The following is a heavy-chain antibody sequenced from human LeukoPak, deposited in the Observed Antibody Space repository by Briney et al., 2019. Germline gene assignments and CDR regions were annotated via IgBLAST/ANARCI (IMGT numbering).Heavy chain of an antibody. CDR2: IYPGDSDT. CDR3: GRHGFFFSGICYFDY. D-gene: IGHD3-10*01. J-gene: IGHJ4*02. CDR1: GYSFSNHW. Sequence: GESLKISCEGSGYSFSNHWIGWVRQKPGKGPEWMALIYPGDSDTKYSSSFQGQVTVSADKSTSTAYLQWRSMKASETATYYCGRHGFFFSGICYFDYWGQGVLVTVSS. V-gene: IGHV5-51*01.